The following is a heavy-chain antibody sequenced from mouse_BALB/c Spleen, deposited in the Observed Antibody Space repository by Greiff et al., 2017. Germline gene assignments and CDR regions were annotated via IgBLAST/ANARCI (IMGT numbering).Heavy chain of an antibody. J-gene: IGHJ4*01. CDR3: ARRDYYGSSYGYYYAMDY. V-gene: IGHV1S81*02. CDR1: GYTFTSYW. CDR2: INPSNGRT. D-gene: IGHD1-1*01. Sequence: VQLQQPGAELVKPGASVKLSCKASGYTFTSYWMHWVKQRPGQGLEWIGEINPSNGRTNYNEKFKSKATLTVDKSSSTAYMQLSSLTSEDSAVYYCARRDYYGSSYGYYYAMDYWGQGTSVTVSS.